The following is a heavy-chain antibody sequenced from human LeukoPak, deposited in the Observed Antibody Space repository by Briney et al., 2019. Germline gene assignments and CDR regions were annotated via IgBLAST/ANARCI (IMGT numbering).Heavy chain of an antibody. D-gene: IGHD1-26*01. V-gene: IGHV3-48*02. Sequence: GGSLGLSREASGFTFSSYSMNWVRQAPGKGLEWVSFISSSSTTIYYADSVKGRFTISRDNAKNSLYLQVNSLRDEDTAVYYCAKSESYRFDYWGQGTLVTVSS. J-gene: IGHJ4*02. CDR2: ISSSSTTI. CDR3: AKSESYRFDY. CDR1: GFTFSSYS.